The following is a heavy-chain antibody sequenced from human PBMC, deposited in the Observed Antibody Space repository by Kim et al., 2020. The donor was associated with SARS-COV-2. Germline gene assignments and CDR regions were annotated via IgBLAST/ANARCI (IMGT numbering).Heavy chain of an antibody. V-gene: IGHV3-23*05. Sequence: ADSVKGRFTISRDNSKNTLYLQMNSLRAEDTAVSYCAKAPYSTGWNLFDYWGQGTLVTVSS. CDR3: AKAPYSTGWNLFDY. D-gene: IGHD6-19*01. J-gene: IGHJ4*02.